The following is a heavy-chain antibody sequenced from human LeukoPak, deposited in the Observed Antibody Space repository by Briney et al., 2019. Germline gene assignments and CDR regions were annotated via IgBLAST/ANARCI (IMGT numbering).Heavy chain of an antibody. CDR2: TDPSGTT. Sequence: SETLSLTCAIYGGSFSGNYWSWIRQPPGKGLEWIGETDPSGTTNYNPSLKSRVTISGDTSKNQFSLNLTSVTAADTAVYYCAGDTDDYSYMDVWGKGTTVTVSS. V-gene: IGHV4-34*01. CDR1: GGSFSGNY. D-gene: IGHD3-10*01. CDR3: AGDTDDYSYMDV. J-gene: IGHJ6*03.